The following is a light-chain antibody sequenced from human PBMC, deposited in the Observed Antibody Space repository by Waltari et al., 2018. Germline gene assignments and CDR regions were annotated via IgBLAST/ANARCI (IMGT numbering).Light chain of an antibody. V-gene: IGLV1-44*01. Sequence: QPVLIQPPSASGTLGQRVTISCSGSSSNIGGNTVNWYQQFPGAAPKVFIYNNNQRPSGVPVRFSGSKSGTSASLAISGLQSEVVANCYCAAWDDSVNAWLFGGGAKLTVL. CDR1: SSNIGGNT. J-gene: IGLJ3*02. CDR3: AAWDDSVNAWL. CDR2: NNN.